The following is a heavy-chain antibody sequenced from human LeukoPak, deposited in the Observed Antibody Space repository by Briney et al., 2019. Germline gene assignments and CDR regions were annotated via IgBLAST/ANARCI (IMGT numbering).Heavy chain of an antibody. CDR3: ARTGMATIPWYFDY. V-gene: IGHV1-69*05. D-gene: IGHD5-24*01. CDR1: GGTFSSYA. CDR2: SIPIFGTA. Sequence: SVKVSCKASGGTFSSYAISWVRQAPGQGLEWMGGSIPIFGTANYAQKFQGRLTITTDESTSTAYMALRSLRSEDTAVYYCARTGMATIPWYFDYWGQGTLVTVSS. J-gene: IGHJ4*02.